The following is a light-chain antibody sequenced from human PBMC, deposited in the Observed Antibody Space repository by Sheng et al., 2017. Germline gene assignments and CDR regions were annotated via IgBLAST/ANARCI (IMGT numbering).Light chain of an antibody. CDR2: EVS. V-gene: IGLV2-14*03. Sequence: QSALTQPASVSGSPGQSITISCTGTTSDVGGYKFVSWYQQHPGKDPKLMIYEVSNRPSGVSNRFSASKSANTASLTISGLQAEDEADYYCSSYTSRSPPWVFGGWTRLTVL. CDR1: TSDVGGYKF. CDR3: SSYTSRSPPWV. J-gene: IGLJ3*02.